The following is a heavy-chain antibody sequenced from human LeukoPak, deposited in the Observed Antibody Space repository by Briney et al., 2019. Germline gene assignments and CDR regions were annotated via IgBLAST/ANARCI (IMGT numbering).Heavy chain of an antibody. CDR2: ISGSGGST. CDR1: GFTFSSYA. CDR3: AKRTTPAIVVVPAADY. V-gene: IGHV3-23*01. J-gene: IGHJ4*02. Sequence: GGSLRLSCAASGFTFSSYAMSWVRQAPGKGLEWVSAISGSGGSTYYADSVKGRFTISRDNAKNTLYLQMNSLRAEDTAVYYCAKRTTPAIVVVPAADYWGQGTLVTVSS. D-gene: IGHD2-2*01.